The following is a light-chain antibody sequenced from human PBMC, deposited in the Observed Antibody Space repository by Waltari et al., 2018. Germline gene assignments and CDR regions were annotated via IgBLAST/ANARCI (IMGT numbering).Light chain of an antibody. Sequence: EIVMTQSPGTLSVSPGDRVTLSCGASQSVSSTLAWYQHKPGQAPMLLIYGASTRATGIPARFSGSGSGTEFTLTISSLQSEDFAVYYCQQYNDWPPLTFGQGTKVEMK. CDR1: QSVSST. J-gene: IGKJ1*01. CDR2: GAS. V-gene: IGKV3-15*01. CDR3: QQYNDWPPLT.